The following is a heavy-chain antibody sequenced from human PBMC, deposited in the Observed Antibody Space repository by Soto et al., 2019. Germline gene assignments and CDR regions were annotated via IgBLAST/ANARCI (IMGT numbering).Heavy chain of an antibody. J-gene: IGHJ4*02. Sequence: QVQLQESGPGLVKPSETLSLPCTISGGSISSYYWSWIRQPPGKGLEWIGYIYYSSSTNYNPSLKRRVTTSVHTSKNQFSLRLSSVTAPETAVYFCARGLTQLWYSFYYLGQGTLVTV. CDR3: ARGLTQLWYSFYY. D-gene: IGHD5-18*01. V-gene: IGHV4-59*01. CDR2: IYYSSST. CDR1: GGSISSYY.